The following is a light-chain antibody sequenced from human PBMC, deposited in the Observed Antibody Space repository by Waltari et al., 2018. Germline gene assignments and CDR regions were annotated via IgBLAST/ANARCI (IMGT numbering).Light chain of an antibody. V-gene: IGLV2-8*01. J-gene: IGLJ1*01. CDR2: EVN. CDR3: SSYAGSGGV. CDR1: SSDVGGYNY. Sequence: QSALTQPPSASGSPGQSVTISCTGTSSDVGGYNYVSWYQQHPGKAPKLIIFEVNKRPSRVPDRFSGSKSGNTASLPVSGLQPEDEADYYCSSYAGSGGVFGTGTKVTVL.